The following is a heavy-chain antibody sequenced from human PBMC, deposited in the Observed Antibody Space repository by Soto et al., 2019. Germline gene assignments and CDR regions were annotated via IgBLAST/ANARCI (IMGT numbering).Heavy chain of an antibody. CDR3: ARGLTWSGYFDY. J-gene: IGHJ4*02. CDR2: IYYSGST. Sequence: SETLSLTCTVSGGSVSSGSYYWSWIRQPPGKGLEWIGYIYYSGSTNYNPSLKSRVTISVDTSKNQFSLKLSSVTAADTAVYYCARGLTWSGYFDYWGQGTLVTVSS. D-gene: IGHD3-3*01. CDR1: GGSVSSGSYY. V-gene: IGHV4-61*01.